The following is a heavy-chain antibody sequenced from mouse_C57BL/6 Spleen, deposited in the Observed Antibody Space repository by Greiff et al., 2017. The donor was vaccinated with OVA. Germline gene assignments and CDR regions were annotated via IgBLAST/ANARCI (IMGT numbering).Heavy chain of an antibody. CDR1: GFTFSSYA. Sequence: EVKLVESGGGLVKPGGSLKLSCAASGFTFSSYAMSWVRQTPEKRLEWVATISDGGSYTYYPDNVKGRFTISRDNAKNNLYLQMSHLKSEDTAMYYCARDERNYYGSSFSWFAYWGQGTLVTVSA. CDR3: ARDERNYYGSSFSWFAY. D-gene: IGHD1-1*01. V-gene: IGHV5-4*01. CDR2: ISDGGSYT. J-gene: IGHJ3*01.